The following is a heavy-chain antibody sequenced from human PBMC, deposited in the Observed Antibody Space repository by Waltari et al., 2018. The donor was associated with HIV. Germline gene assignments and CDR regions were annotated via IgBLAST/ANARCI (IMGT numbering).Heavy chain of an antibody. Sequence: KVSCKASGGTFSSYAISWVRQAPGQGLEWMGGIIPIFGTANYAQKFQGRVTITADESTSTAYMELSSLRSEDTAVYYCARGREITYYDYIGGYFDYWGQGTLVTVSS. J-gene: IGHJ4*02. D-gene: IGHD3-16*01. CDR2: IIPIFGTA. CDR3: ARGREITYYDYIGGYFDY. CDR1: GGTFSSYA. V-gene: IGHV1-69*01.